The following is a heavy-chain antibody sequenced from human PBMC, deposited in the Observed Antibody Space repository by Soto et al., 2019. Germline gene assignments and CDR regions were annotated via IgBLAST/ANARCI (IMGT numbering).Heavy chain of an antibody. CDR2: ITPFSGDV. V-gene: IGHV1-45*02. Sequence: QMQLVQSGAEVKKTGSSVTVSCKALGNTFTYRYLHWVRQAPGQALAWMGWITPFSGDVHYAQKFQARVTITRDRSINTAYMQMSSLRSEDTAMYFCASGGAGSGPFTWELPDHWGQGTLVTVSS. CDR1: GNTFTYRY. J-gene: IGHJ4*02. CDR3: ASGGAGSGPFTWELPDH. D-gene: IGHD1-26*01.